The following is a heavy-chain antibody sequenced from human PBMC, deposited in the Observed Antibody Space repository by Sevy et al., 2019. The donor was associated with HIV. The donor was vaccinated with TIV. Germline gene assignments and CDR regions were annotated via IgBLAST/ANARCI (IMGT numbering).Heavy chain of an antibody. D-gene: IGHD6-19*01. V-gene: IGHV3-48*01. CDR1: GFSISDYT. CDR3: ASPVGGYGESRGPTCFYWYFDL. Sequence: GGSLRLSCAASGFSISDYTMNWVRQAPGKGPEWLSCISSSSSTIYYADSVKGRFTISRDNAKNSLYLQMNSLRVEDTAVYYCASPVGGYGESRGPTCFYWYFDLWGRGTLVTVSS. CDR2: ISSSSSTI. J-gene: IGHJ2*01.